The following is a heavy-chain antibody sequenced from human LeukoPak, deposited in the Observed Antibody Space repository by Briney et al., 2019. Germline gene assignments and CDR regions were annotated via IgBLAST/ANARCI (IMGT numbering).Heavy chain of an antibody. CDR1: GVTFSDHY. V-gene: IGHV3-72*01. J-gene: IGHJ4*02. CDR3: VAMVRGVGY. CDR2: IRNKAEDYIT. D-gene: IGHD3-10*01. Sequence: GGSLRLSCAASGVTFSDHYMDWVRQAPGKGLEWAGRIRNKAEDYITGYAASVKGRFTISRDDSKNSLYLQMNSLKTEDTAVYYCVAMVRGVGYWGQGTLVTVSS.